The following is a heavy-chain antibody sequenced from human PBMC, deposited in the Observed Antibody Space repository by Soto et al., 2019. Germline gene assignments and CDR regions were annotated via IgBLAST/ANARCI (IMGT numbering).Heavy chain of an antibody. Sequence: QVQLQESGPGLVKPSETLSLTCTVSGASVSSYYWSWIRQPPGKGLEWIGYIYYSGSANYNPSLKSRVTISVDTSKNQVSLKLSSVTAADTAVYCGAAVPGDYVSPYSYRDVWGKGTTVTVSS. D-gene: IGHD4-17*01. J-gene: IGHJ6*03. V-gene: IGHV4-59*02. CDR2: IYYSGSA. CDR3: AAVPGDYVSPYSYRDV. CDR1: GASVSSYY.